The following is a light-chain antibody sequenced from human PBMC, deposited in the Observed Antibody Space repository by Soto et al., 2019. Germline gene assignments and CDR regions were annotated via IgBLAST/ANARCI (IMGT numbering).Light chain of an antibody. V-gene: IGKV3-15*01. CDR1: QSVSSN. Sequence: ETVMTQSPATLSLSPGETATLSCRASQSVSSNLAWYQQKPGQTPRLLIYGASTRATGIPARFSGSGSGTEFTLTISSLQSEDFAVYYCQQYNNWPRTWTFGQGTKVDI. CDR3: QQYNNWPRTWT. CDR2: GAS. J-gene: IGKJ1*01.